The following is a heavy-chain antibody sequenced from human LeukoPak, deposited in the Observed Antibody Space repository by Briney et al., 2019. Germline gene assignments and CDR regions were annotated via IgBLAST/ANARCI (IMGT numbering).Heavy chain of an antibody. V-gene: IGHV4-38-2*01. J-gene: IGHJ4*02. CDR1: GYSISSGYY. CDR3: ARGGYGDYVYDY. Sequence: PSETLSLTCAVSGYSISSGYYWGWIRQPPGKGLAWIGSIYHSGSTYYNPSLKSRVTISVDTSKNQFSLKLSSVTAADTAVYYCARGGYGDYVYDYWGQGTLVTVSS. CDR2: IYHSGST. D-gene: IGHD4-17*01.